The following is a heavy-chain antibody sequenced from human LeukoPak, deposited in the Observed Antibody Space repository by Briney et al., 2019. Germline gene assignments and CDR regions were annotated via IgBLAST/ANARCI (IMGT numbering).Heavy chain of an antibody. J-gene: IGHJ5*02. Sequence: SETLSLTCTVSGGSITNYYWSWIRQPPGKGLEWIGYIYYSGSTNYNPSLKSRVTISVDTSKNQFSLKLSSVTAADTAVYYCARRALPYYYDSSGYYGPEDWFDPWGQGTLVTVSS. CDR3: ARRALPYYYDSSGYYGPEDWFDP. CDR1: GGSITNYY. D-gene: IGHD3-22*01. CDR2: IYYSGST. V-gene: IGHV4-59*08.